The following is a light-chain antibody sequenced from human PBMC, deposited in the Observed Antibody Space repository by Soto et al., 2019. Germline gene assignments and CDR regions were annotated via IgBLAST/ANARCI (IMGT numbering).Light chain of an antibody. CDR3: CSYAGIYTP. CDR2: DVS. J-gene: IGLJ2*01. V-gene: IGLV2-11*01. Sequence: QSALTQPRSVSGSPGQSVTISCTGTSSDVGGYDYVSWYQQHPGKAPKLMIYDVSKRPSGVPDRFSGSKSGNTASLTISGLQAEDEADYYCCSYAGIYTPFGGATKVTVL. CDR1: SSDVGGYDY.